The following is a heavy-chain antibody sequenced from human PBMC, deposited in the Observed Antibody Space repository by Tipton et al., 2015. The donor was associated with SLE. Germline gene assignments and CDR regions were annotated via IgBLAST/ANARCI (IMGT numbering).Heavy chain of an antibody. J-gene: IGHJ4*02. D-gene: IGHD5-12*01. CDR2: VYYTGNT. CDR1: GDSISSTSYY. V-gene: IGHV4-39*07. Sequence: TLSLTCIVSGDSISSTSYYWGWIRQPPGKGLEWVGTVYYTGNTFYNPSLKSRVTISVDTSKNQFSLKLSSVTAADTAVYYCARGLVTTTNFFDYWGQGILVTVSS. CDR3: ARGLVTTTNFFDY.